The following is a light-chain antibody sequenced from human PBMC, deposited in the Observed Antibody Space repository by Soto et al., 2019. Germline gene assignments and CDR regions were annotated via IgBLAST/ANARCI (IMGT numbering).Light chain of an antibody. J-gene: IGKJ1*01. V-gene: IGKV1-5*01. Sequence: DIQMTQSPSTLSASIGDRVTITCRASRSISDWLAWYQQKPGKAPELLIFDASSLKSGVPSRFSGSGSGTEFTLTISRLQPDDVATYYCLQYSCHSWTFGQGTKVEIK. CDR2: DAS. CDR1: RSISDW. CDR3: LQYSCHSWT.